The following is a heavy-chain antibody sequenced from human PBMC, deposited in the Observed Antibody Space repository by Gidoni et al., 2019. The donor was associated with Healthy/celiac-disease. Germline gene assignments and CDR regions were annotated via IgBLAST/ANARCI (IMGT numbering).Heavy chain of an antibody. J-gene: IGHJ4*02. Sequence: EVQLVESGGGLVQPGRSLRLSCAASGFTFDDYAMHWVRQDPGKGLEWVSGISWNSGSIGYADSVKGRFTISRDNAKNSLYLQMNSLRAEDTALYYCAKGTWSRIAAHLDYWGQGTLVTVSS. CDR3: AKGTWSRIAAHLDY. CDR1: GFTFDDYA. CDR2: ISWNSGSI. D-gene: IGHD6-6*01. V-gene: IGHV3-9*01.